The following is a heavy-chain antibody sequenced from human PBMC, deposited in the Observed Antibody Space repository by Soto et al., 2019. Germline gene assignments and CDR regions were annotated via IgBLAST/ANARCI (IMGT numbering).Heavy chain of an antibody. CDR2: IWYDGSNK. Sequence: PGGSLRLSCAASGFTFSSYGMHWVRQAPGKGLEWVAVIWYDGSNKYYADSVKGRFTISRDNSKNTLYLQMNSLRAEDTAVYYCARGLWYDFWSGYPFDYWGQGTLVTVSS. CDR1: GFTFSSYG. D-gene: IGHD3-3*01. J-gene: IGHJ4*02. CDR3: ARGLWYDFWSGYPFDY. V-gene: IGHV3-33*01.